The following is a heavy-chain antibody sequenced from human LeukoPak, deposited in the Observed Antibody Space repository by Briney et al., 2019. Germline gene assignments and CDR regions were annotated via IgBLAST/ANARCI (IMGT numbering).Heavy chain of an antibody. D-gene: IGHD6-13*01. CDR1: GVTIADHG. Sequence: PGGSLRLSCAASGVTIADHGMSWVRQVPGKGLEWVSGINWDGEATGYADSVKGRFTTSRDNAKKSLYLEMNSLRDDDTALHYCARDLSSSWYSLAYWGQGTLVTVSS. CDR2: INWDGEAT. J-gene: IGHJ4*02. CDR3: ARDLSSSWYSLAY. V-gene: IGHV3-20*04.